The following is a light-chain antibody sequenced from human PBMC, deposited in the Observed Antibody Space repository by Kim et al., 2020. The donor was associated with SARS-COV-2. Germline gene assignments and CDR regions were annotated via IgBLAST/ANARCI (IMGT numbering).Light chain of an antibody. Sequence: PGERATLSCRASQTVSSDFLAWYQKRPGQAPRLVIYVASSRATGIPDRFSGSGSGTDFTLTISRLEPEDFAVYYCQQYGSFTLTFGGGSKV. CDR3: QQYGSFTLT. J-gene: IGKJ4*01. V-gene: IGKV3-20*01. CDR2: VAS. CDR1: QTVSSDF.